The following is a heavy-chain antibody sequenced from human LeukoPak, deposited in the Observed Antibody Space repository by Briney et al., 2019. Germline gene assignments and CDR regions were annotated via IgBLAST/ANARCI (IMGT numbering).Heavy chain of an antibody. CDR2: ISSSSSYI. D-gene: IGHD4-23*01. CDR3: AREGPDGGYAFDI. V-gene: IGHV3-21*01. CDR1: GFTFSSYS. J-gene: IGHJ3*02. Sequence: GGSLRLSCAASGFTFSSYSMNWVRQAPGKGLEWVSSISSSSSYIYYADSVKGRFTISRDNSKNTLYLQMNSLRAEDTAVYYCAREGPDGGYAFDIWGQGTMVTVSS.